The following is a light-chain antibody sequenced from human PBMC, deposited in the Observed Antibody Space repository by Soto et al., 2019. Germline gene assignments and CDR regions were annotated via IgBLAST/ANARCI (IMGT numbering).Light chain of an antibody. V-gene: IGLV2-23*01. CDR2: EGS. Sequence: SVLTQPASVSGSPGQSITISCTGTSSDVGSYNLVSWYQQHPGKAPKLMIYEGSKRPSGVSNRFSGSKSGNTASLTISGLQAEDEADYYCCSYAGSSTSHVVFGGGTKLTVL. CDR1: SSDVGSYNL. CDR3: CSYAGSSTSHVV. J-gene: IGLJ2*01.